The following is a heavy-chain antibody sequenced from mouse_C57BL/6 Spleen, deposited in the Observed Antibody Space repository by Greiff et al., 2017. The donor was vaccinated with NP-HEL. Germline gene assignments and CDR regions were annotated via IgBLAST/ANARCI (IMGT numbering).Heavy chain of an antibody. J-gene: IGHJ4*01. Sequence: VQLQQSGPELVKPGASVKISCKASGYAFSSSWMNWVKQRPGKGLEWIGRIYPGDGGTNYNGKFKGKATLTADKSSSTAYMQLSSLTSEDSAVYFCARGSLSMDYWGQGTSVTVSS. CDR3: ARGSLSMDY. CDR1: GYAFSSSW. CDR2: IYPGDGGT. V-gene: IGHV1-82*01.